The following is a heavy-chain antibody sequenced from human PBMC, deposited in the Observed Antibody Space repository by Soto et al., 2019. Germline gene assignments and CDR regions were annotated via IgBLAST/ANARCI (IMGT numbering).Heavy chain of an antibody. V-gene: IGHV4-31*03. D-gene: IGHD4-17*01. J-gene: IGHJ4*02. CDR1: GGSISSGGYY. Sequence: PSETLSLTCTVSGGSISSGGYYWSWIRQHPGKGLEWIGYIYYSGSTYYNPSLKSRVTISVDTSKNQFSLKLSSVTAADTAVYYCARDFGDFSGRKFDYWGQGTLVTVSS. CDR3: ARDFGDFSGRKFDY. CDR2: IYYSGST.